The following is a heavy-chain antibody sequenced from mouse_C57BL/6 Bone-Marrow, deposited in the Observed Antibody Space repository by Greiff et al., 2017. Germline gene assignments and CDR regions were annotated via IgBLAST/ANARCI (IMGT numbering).Heavy chain of an antibody. CDR2: ISDGGSYT. J-gene: IGHJ2*01. CDR1: GFTFSSYA. D-gene: IGHD4-1*01. CDR3: AREEELFFDY. V-gene: IGHV5-4*01. Sequence: DVKLQESGGGLVKPGGSLKLSCAASGFTFSSYAMSWVRQTPEKRLEWVATISDGGSYTYYPDNVKGRFTISRDNAKNNLYLQMSHLKSEDTAMYYCAREEELFFDYWGQGTTLTVSS.